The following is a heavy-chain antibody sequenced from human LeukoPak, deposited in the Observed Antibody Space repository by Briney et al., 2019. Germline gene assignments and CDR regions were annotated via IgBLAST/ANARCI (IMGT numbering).Heavy chain of an antibody. V-gene: IGHV3-20*01. CDR3: ASILLGYNYGSGIYAY. D-gene: IGHD3-10*01. J-gene: IGHJ4*02. Sequence: GGSLRLSCAASGFTFDDYCMSWVRQAPGKGLEWVSGINWNGGSTGYADSVKGRFTISRDNAKNSLYLQMNSLRAEDTAVYHCASILLGYNYGSGIYAYGGQGTLVTVSS. CDR1: GFTFDDYC. CDR2: INWNGGST.